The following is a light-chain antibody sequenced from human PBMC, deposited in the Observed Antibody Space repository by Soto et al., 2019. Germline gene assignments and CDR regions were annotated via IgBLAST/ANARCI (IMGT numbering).Light chain of an antibody. CDR2: YDN. J-gene: IGLJ1*01. V-gene: IGLV3-21*01. CDR1: NIGSKS. CDR3: QVWDTDNDHHV. Sequence: SYELTQSPSVSVAPGQTATITCRGNNIGSKSVNWYQQKAGQAPVLVMSYDNDRPSGIPERFSGSNSGNTATLTLSRVEPGDEADYYCQVWDTDNDHHVFGSGTKLTVL.